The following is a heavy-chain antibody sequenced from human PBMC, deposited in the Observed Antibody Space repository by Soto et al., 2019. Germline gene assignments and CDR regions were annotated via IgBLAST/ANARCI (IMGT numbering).Heavy chain of an antibody. Sequence: PGGSLRLSCAASGFTFTRYSMNWVRQAPGKGLEWVSSISSTTNYIYYGDSMKGRFTISRDNAKNSLYLEMNSLRAEDTAVYYCARDLSLSGDDFWSGYYFDACDIWGQGTMGTVS. D-gene: IGHD3-3*01. V-gene: IGHV3-21*06. CDR1: GFTFTRYS. J-gene: IGHJ3*02. CDR2: ISSTTNYI. CDR3: ARDLSLSGDDFWSGYYFDACDI.